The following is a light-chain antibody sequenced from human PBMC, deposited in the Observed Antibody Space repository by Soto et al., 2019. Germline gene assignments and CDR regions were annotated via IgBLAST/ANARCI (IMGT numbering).Light chain of an antibody. CDR3: QQYDTYVT. V-gene: IGKV1-5*03. Sequence: DIQMTQSPSALSESVGDRVTITCRASQSISSRLAWYQQKPGKAPKLLIYKASTLESGVPSTFSGSGSGTEFTLTISSLQPDDFATYYCQQYDTYVTFGPGTKVDIK. CDR1: QSISSR. CDR2: KAS. J-gene: IGKJ3*01.